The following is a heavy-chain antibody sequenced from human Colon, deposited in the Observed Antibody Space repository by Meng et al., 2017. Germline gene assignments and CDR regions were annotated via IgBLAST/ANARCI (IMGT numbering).Heavy chain of an antibody. CDR3: ARDRKHYGERGWFDP. J-gene: IGHJ5*02. CDR1: GGSIRRGDYC. D-gene: IGHD4-17*01. CDR2: IYYSGST. V-gene: IGHV4-30-4*01. Sequence: VRAQGAAPGMVQPSQTLSLPRSVSGGSIRRGDYCWSWIRQPPGKGLEWIGYIYYSGSTSSNASLKSRVTISIDRSKNQFSLKLSSVTAADTAVYYCARDRKHYGERGWFDPWGQGTLVTVSS.